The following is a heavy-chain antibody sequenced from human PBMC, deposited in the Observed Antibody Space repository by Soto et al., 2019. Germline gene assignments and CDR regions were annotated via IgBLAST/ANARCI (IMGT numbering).Heavy chain of an antibody. J-gene: IGHJ4*02. D-gene: IGHD5-18*01. CDR1: GGSIISAAYY. CDR2: VSHRGST. CDR3: AREYTYGSNFFDC. V-gene: IGHV4-31*03. Sequence: QVRLQESGPGLVKPSQTLSLTCTVSGGSIISAAYYWSWIRQHPGKCMEWIGYVSHRGSTYYNPSLKSRVIISVDTSKNQFSLSLTSVTAADTAVYYCAREYTYGSNFFDCWGQGALVTVSS.